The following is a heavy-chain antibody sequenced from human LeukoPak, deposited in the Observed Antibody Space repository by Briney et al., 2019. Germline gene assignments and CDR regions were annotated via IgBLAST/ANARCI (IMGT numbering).Heavy chain of an antibody. D-gene: IGHD3-22*01. V-gene: IGHV3-11*01. Sequence: GGSLRLSCAASGFTFSDYYMSWIRQAPGKGLEWVSYISSSGSTIYYADSVKGRFTISRDNAKNSLYLQMNSLRAEDTAVYYCTRLVSSGLSTKNWGQGTLVTVSS. CDR1: GFTFSDYY. J-gene: IGHJ1*01. CDR3: TRLVSSGLSTKN. CDR2: ISSSGSTI.